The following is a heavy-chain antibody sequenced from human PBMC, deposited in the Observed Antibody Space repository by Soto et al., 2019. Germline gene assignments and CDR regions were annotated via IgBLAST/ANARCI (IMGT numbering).Heavy chain of an antibody. Sequence: VQLVESGGGLVKIGGSLRLSCAASGFTLSDHYMTWIRQAPGKGLEWVSYISSSSTTIYYADSVKGRFTISRDNAKNSLYLQMNSLRVEDTAVYYCGRGIRVAIWGQGTLVIVSS. V-gene: IGHV3-11*01. CDR2: ISSSSTTI. D-gene: IGHD3-10*01. J-gene: IGHJ4*02. CDR3: GRGIRVAI. CDR1: GFTLSDHY.